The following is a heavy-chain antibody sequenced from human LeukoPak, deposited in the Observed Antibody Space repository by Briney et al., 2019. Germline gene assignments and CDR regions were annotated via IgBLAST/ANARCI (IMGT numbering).Heavy chain of an antibody. CDR3: APKNGYNWDEAPY. D-gene: IGHD1-1*01. J-gene: IGHJ4*02. V-gene: IGHV3-23*01. CDR2: ISGSGGTT. CDR1: GFTFSSYA. Sequence: GGSLRLSCAASGFTFSSYAMTWVRQAPGKGLEWVSVISGSGGTTYYADSVKGRFTISRDNSKNTVYLQMNNVRAEDTAVYYFAPKNGYNWDEAPYWGQGTLVTVSS.